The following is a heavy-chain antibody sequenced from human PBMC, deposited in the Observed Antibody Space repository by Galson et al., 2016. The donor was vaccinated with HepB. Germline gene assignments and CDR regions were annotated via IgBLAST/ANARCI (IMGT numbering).Heavy chain of an antibody. CDR3: ARARDGYQDAFDI. V-gene: IGHV3-21*01. J-gene: IGHJ3*02. Sequence: SLRLSCAASGFTFSSYSMNWVRQAPGKGLEWVSYISSSSSYIYYADSVKGRFTISRDNAKNSLYLQMNGLRAEDTAVYYCARARDGYQDAFDIWGQGTMVTFAS. CDR1: GFTFSSYS. D-gene: IGHD5-18*01. CDR2: ISSSSSYI.